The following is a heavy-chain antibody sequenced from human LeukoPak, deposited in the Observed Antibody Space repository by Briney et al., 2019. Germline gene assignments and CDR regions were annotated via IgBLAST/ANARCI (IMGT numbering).Heavy chain of an antibody. CDR3: AKDQGVVGSYDY. D-gene: IGHD3-10*01. V-gene: IGHV3-30*02. J-gene: IGHJ4*01. CDR1: GFTFSTFG. CDR2: IQYDDSIE. Sequence: PGVSLRLSCAASGFTFSTFGMNWVRQAPDKGLEWVAFIQYDDSIEYYADSVKGRFTISRDNSKNTLYLQMNSLRGDDTAVYYCAKDQGVVGSYDYWGHGTLVTVSS.